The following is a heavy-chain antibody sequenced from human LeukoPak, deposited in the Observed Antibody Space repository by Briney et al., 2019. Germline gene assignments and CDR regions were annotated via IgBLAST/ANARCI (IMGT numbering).Heavy chain of an antibody. CDR1: GFTVSSNY. Sequence: GGSLRLSCAASGFTVSSNYMSWVRQAPGKGLEWVAGISYDGSDKYYADSVKGRFTISRDNSKNTLSLQMNSLRGEDTAVYYCAKDRSSWTLSWYFDLWGRGTLVTVSS. CDR2: ISYDGSDK. J-gene: IGHJ2*01. V-gene: IGHV3-30*18. CDR3: AKDRSSWTLSWYFDL. D-gene: IGHD6-13*01.